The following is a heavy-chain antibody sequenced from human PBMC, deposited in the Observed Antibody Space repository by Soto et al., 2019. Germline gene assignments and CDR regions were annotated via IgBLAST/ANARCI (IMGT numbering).Heavy chain of an antibody. V-gene: IGHV4-59*02. CDR1: GGSVSSYH. CDR3: AREFFWRSSSSPTYYYYLDV. CDR2: IYYNGTT. D-gene: IGHD6-6*01. Sequence: VQLQESGEGLVKPSETLSLTCTVSGGSVSSYHWTWIRQSPGKGLEWIGYIYYNGTTDYNPSLSSRVSISEHTTKKKFSLRLTSVTAADAAVYYCAREFFWRSSSSPTYYYYLDVWGKGTTVTVSS. J-gene: IGHJ6*03.